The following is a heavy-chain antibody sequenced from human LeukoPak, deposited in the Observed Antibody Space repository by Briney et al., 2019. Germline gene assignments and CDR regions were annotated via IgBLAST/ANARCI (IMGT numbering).Heavy chain of an antibody. CDR1: GFTFRSYG. Sequence: PGGSLRLSCAASGFTFRSYGIHWVRQAPGKGLEWVAMISFDGTNKHYADSVKGRFTISRDNSKDTLSLEMNNLRPEDTAVYYCVREIRGIAVAGTDYWGQGTLVTVSS. CDR2: ISFDGTNK. D-gene: IGHD6-19*01. CDR3: VREIRGIAVAGTDY. J-gene: IGHJ4*02. V-gene: IGHV3-30*03.